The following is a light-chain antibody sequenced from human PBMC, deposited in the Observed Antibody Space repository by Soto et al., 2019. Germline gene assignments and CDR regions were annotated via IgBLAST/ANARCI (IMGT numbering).Light chain of an antibody. CDR3: QQYNTYPLT. Sequence: DIQMTQSPSTLSASAGDRVTITCRASQSISNWLAWYQQKPGKAPNLLIYKASSLESGVPSRFSGSGSGTEFTLTISSLQTDDFATYYCQQYNTYPLTFGGGTKVEIK. J-gene: IGKJ4*01. CDR1: QSISNW. CDR2: KAS. V-gene: IGKV1-5*03.